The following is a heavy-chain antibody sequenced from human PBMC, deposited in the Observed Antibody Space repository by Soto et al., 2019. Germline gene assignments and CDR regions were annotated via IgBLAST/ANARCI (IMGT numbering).Heavy chain of an antibody. Sequence: GGSLRLSCAVSGFPFSSYGMHWVRQAPGKGLEWVAITSYDGTKKNYADSVKGRFTISRDNSNNTLYLQMNSLRGADTAVYFCAKEHYDYAWGNYRSPFDYWGQGALVTVSS. J-gene: IGHJ4*02. D-gene: IGHD3-16*02. CDR2: TSYDGTKK. CDR3: AKEHYDYAWGNYRSPFDY. V-gene: IGHV3-30*18. CDR1: GFPFSSYG.